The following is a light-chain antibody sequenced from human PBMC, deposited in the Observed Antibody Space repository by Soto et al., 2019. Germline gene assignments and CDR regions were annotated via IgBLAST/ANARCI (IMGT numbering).Light chain of an antibody. J-gene: IGKJ5*01. Sequence: VLTPSPGTLSLPPGKRATLSGRASQSVSRSYLAWYQLKAGQAPRLLICGASSRATGIPDRFSGSGSGTGFTLTISRLEAEGVAVYYCQQYGRTHRTFGQGTRME. V-gene: IGKV3-20*01. CDR1: QSVSRSY. CDR2: GAS. CDR3: QQYGRTHRT.